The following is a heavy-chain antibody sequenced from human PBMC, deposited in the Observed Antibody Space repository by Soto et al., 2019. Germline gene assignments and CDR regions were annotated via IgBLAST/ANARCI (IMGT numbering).Heavy chain of an antibody. CDR2: ISYDGSNK. CDR1: GFTFSSYG. D-gene: IGHD6-13*01. Sequence: GGSLRLSCAASGFTFSSYGMHWVRQAPGKGLEWVAVISYDGSNKYYADSVKGRFTISRDNSKNTLYLQMNSLRAEDTAVYYCAKHRAARYSSSPFDYWGQGTLVTVSS. J-gene: IGHJ4*02. V-gene: IGHV3-30*18. CDR3: AKHRAARYSSSPFDY.